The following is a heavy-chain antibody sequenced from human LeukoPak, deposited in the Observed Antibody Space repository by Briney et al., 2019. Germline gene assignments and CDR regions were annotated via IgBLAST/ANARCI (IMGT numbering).Heavy chain of an antibody. D-gene: IGHD6-19*01. Sequence: GGSLRLSCAASGFTFSSCAMSWVRQAPGKGLEWVSAISGSGGSTYYADSVKGRFTISRDNSKNTLYLQMNSLRAEDTAVYYCAKDQGSSGSRGWFDPWGQGTLVTVSS. CDR2: ISGSGGST. CDR3: AKDQGSSGSRGWFDP. J-gene: IGHJ5*02. V-gene: IGHV3-23*01. CDR1: GFTFSSCA.